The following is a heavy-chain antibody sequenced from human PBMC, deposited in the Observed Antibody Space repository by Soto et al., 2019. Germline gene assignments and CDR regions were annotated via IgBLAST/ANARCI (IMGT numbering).Heavy chain of an antibody. D-gene: IGHD6-13*01. Sequence: ASVKVSCKASGYTFSNFAMHWVRQAPGQRLEWMGWINPGNWNTKYSQKFQGRVTITRDTSASTAYMELSSLRSEDTAVYYCAREPLSSSWYSRYDAFDIWGQGTMVTVSS. CDR3: AREPLSSSWYSRYDAFDI. CDR2: INPGNWNT. J-gene: IGHJ3*02. V-gene: IGHV1-3*01. CDR1: GYTFSNFA.